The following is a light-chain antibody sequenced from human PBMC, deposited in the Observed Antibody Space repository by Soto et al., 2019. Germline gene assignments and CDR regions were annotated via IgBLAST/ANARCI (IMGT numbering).Light chain of an antibody. J-gene: IGLJ3*02. CDR2: SDD. CDR1: SSNIGSNP. Sequence: QSVSTQPPSASGTPGQRVTISCSGSSSNIGSNPVNWYQQLPGTAPKLLIYSDDHRSSGVPDRFSGSKSGTSASLAIDGLQSEDEADYYCASWDDSLGGDWVFGGGTKLTVL. CDR3: ASWDDSLGGDWV. V-gene: IGLV1-44*01.